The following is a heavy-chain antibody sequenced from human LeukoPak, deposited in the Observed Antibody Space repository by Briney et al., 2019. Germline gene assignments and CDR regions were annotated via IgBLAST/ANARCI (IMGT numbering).Heavy chain of an antibody. CDR3: AKDMSRIAAAGQFDY. J-gene: IGHJ4*02. V-gene: IGHV3-43D*03. D-gene: IGHD6-13*01. Sequence: GGSLRLSCAASGFTFDDYAMHWVRQAPGKGLEWVSLISWDGGSTYYADSVKGRFTISRDNSKNSLYLQMNSLRAEDTALYYCAKDMSRIAAAGQFDYWGQGTLVTVSS. CDR2: ISWDGGST. CDR1: GFTFDDYA.